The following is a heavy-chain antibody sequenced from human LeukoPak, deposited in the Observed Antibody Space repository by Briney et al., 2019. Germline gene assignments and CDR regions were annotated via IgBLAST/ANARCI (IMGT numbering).Heavy chain of an antibody. Sequence: SETLSLTCTVSGGSISSGGYYWSWIRQHPGKGLEWIGYIYYSGSTYYNPSLKSRVTISVDTSKNQFSLKLSSVTAADTAVYYCASLVSMTTVTTALELGWFDPRGQGTLVTVSS. J-gene: IGHJ5*02. D-gene: IGHD4-11*01. CDR3: ASLVSMTTVTTALELGWFDP. CDR1: GGSISSGGYY. CDR2: IYYSGST. V-gene: IGHV4-31*03.